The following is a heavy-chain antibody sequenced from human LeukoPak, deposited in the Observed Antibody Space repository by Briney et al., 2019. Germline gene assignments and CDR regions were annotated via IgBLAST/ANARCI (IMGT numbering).Heavy chain of an antibody. J-gene: IGHJ5*02. Sequence: ASVKVSCKASGYTFTSYYMHWVRQAPGQGLEWMGIINPSGRSTSYAQKFQGRVTMTRDTSTSTVYMELSSLRSEDTAVYYCARDPAYCSSTSCSRGWFDPWGQGTLVTVSS. CDR2: INPSGRST. CDR3: ARDPAYCSSTSCSRGWFDP. V-gene: IGHV1-46*01. CDR1: GYTFTSYY. D-gene: IGHD2-2*01.